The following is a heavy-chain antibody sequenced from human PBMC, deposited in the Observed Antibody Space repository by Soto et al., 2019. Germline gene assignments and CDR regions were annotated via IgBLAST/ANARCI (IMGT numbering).Heavy chain of an antibody. CDR3: ARGWLVGLELRLAQGPCDP. V-gene: IGHV3-30-3*01. J-gene: IGHJ5*02. CDR1: GFTFSSYA. Sequence: QVQLVESGGGVVQPGRSLRLSCAASGFTFSSYAMHWVRQAPGKGLEWGAVIPYDGSNKYYADSVKGRFTISRDNSKNTRYLLRNSLRAEDTAVYYCARGWLVGLELRLAQGPCDPWCHGGLVTVS. CDR2: IPYDGSNK. D-gene: IGHD3-16*01.